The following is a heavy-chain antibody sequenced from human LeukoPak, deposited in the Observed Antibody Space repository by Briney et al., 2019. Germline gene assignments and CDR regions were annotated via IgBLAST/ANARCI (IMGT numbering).Heavy chain of an antibody. CDR1: GFTFSSYA. J-gene: IGHJ4*02. V-gene: IGHV3-23*01. CDR3: AKSHYYGSGSYDY. Sequence: GGSLRLSCAASGFTFSSYAMSWVRQAPGKGLEWVSTISASGSSTYYADSVKGRFTLSRDNSKNTLYLQMNSLRAEDTAVYYCAKSHYYGSGSYDYWGQGTLVTVSS. D-gene: IGHD3-10*01. CDR2: ISASGSST.